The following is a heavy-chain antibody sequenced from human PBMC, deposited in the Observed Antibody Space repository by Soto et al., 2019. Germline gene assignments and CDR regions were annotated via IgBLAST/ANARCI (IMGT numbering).Heavy chain of an antibody. CDR1: GYTFTSYY. D-gene: IGHD1-20*01. CDR3: ATDVGEVTGTTAYYFDY. CDR2: INPSDGNT. J-gene: IGHJ4*02. V-gene: IGHV1-46*01. Sequence: ASVKVSCKASGYTFTSYYMHWVRQAPGQGLEWMGIINPSDGNTSYAQKFQGRVTMTEDTSTDTAYMELSSLRSEDTAVYYCATDVGEVTGTTAYYFDYWGQGTLVTVSS.